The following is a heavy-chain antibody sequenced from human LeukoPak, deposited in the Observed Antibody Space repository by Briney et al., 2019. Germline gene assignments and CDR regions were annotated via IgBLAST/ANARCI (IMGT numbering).Heavy chain of an antibody. Sequence: GGSLRLSCAASGFTFSSYEMNWVRQAPGKGLEWVSYISSSGSTIYYADFVKGRFTISRDNAENSLYLQMNSLRAEDTAVYYCAGVDLGRGSGSSYWGQGTLVTVSS. V-gene: IGHV3-48*03. CDR1: GFTFSSYE. D-gene: IGHD3-10*01. J-gene: IGHJ4*02. CDR3: AGVDLGRGSGSSY. CDR2: ISSSGSTI.